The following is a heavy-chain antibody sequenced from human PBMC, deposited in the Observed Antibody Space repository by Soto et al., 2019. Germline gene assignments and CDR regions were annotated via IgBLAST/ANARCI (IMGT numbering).Heavy chain of an antibody. Sequence: EVQVVESGGGLVQPGGSLRLSCAASGFSFSSHWMSWVRQAPGKGLEWVANIIQDGSEKYYVDSVKGRFTISRDNAKDSLYLQMDNLRVEDTAVYYCARDPAFGAIDYWGQGTLVTVSS. CDR3: ARDPAFGAIDY. J-gene: IGHJ4*02. V-gene: IGHV3-7*01. CDR1: GFSFSSHW. CDR2: IIQDGSEK. D-gene: IGHD2-2*01.